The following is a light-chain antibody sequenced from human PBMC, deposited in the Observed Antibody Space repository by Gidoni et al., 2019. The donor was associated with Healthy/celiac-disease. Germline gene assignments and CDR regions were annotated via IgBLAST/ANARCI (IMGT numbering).Light chain of an antibody. CDR1: SPNIGAGYD. J-gene: IGLJ2*01. CDR2: GNS. Sequence: QPVLTPPPSVSGPPGQRVTLSCTGSSPNIGAGYDAHWYQQLTATAPKLLIFGNSNLPSGVPDRFSGSKSGTSASLAITGLQAEDEADYYCQAYDSSLSGSGVFGGGTKLTVL. CDR3: QAYDSSLSGSGV. V-gene: IGLV1-40*01.